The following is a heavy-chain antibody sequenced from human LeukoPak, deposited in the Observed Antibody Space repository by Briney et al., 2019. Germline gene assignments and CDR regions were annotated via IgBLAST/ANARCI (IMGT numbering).Heavy chain of an antibody. CDR1: GYTFTSYG. CDR3: ARVRRYCSSTSCYAPLFDY. J-gene: IGHJ4*02. Sequence: GASVKVSCKASGYTFTSYGISWVRQAPGQGLEWMGWISAYNGNTNYAQKLQGRVTMTTDTYTSTAYMELRSLRSDDTAVYYCARVRRYCSSTSCYAPLFDYWGQGTLVTVSS. CDR2: ISAYNGNT. D-gene: IGHD2-2*01. V-gene: IGHV1-18*01.